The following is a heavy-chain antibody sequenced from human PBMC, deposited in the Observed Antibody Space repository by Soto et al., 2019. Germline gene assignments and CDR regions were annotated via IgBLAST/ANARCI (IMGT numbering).Heavy chain of an antibody. D-gene: IGHD3-22*01. Sequence: GGSLRLSCVGFGFTFITYDMHWCRQNGGKGLEWVSSIGTDDDTYYLDSVRGRFTISREDAKNSLYLQMDSLRAGDTAVYYCARAYYDNSGYPLGGMDVWGQGTMVTVSS. CDR3: ARAYYDNSGYPLGGMDV. CDR2: IGTDDDT. CDR1: GFTFITYD. V-gene: IGHV3-13*01. J-gene: IGHJ6*02.